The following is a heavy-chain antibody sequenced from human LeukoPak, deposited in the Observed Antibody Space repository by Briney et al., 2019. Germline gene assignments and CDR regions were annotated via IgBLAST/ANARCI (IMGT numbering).Heavy chain of an antibody. Sequence: SDTLSLTCTVSGGPMSSSTYYWGWIRQPPGKGLEWIGSIYYSGNTYYNPSLKSRVTISVDTSNNQFYLKLSSMTAADTAVYYCASLSQDYGIDVWGQGTTVTVSS. CDR1: GGPMSSSTYY. V-gene: IGHV4-39*07. J-gene: IGHJ6*02. D-gene: IGHD2/OR15-2a*01. CDR3: ASLSQDYGIDV. CDR2: IYYSGNT.